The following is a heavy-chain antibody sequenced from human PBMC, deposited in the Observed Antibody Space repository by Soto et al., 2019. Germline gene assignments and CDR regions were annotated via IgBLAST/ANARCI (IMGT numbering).Heavy chain of an antibody. Sequence: GGSLRLSCAASGFTFSSYDMHWVRQATGKGLEWVSAIGTAGDTYYPGSVKGRFTISRENAKNSLYLQMNSLRAGDTAVYYCARASGGYSYGYYYYYGMDVRGQGTTVTVSS. V-gene: IGHV3-13*01. CDR1: GFTFSSYD. CDR2: IGTAGDT. D-gene: IGHD5-18*01. CDR3: ARASGGYSYGYYYYYGMDV. J-gene: IGHJ6*02.